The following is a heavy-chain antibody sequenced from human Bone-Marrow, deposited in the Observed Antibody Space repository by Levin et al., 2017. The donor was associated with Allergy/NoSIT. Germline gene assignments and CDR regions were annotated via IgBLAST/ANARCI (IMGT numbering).Heavy chain of an antibody. CDR1: GYSFTSYW. J-gene: IGHJ4*02. V-gene: IGHV5-51*01. Sequence: MSGGSLRLSCKGSGYSFTSYWIGWVRQMPGKGLEWMGIIYPGDSDPRYSPSFQGQVTISADKSISTAYLQWSSLKASDTAMYYCVRTDYGDYDPYYHWGQGTLVTVSS. D-gene: IGHD4-17*01. CDR2: IYPGDSDP. CDR3: VRTDYGDYDPYYH.